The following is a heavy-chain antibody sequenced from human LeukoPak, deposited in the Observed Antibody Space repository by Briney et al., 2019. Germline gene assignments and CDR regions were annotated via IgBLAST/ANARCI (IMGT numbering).Heavy chain of an antibody. V-gene: IGHV3-30*04. CDR2: ISYDGSNK. J-gene: IGHJ5*02. Sequence: GGSLRLSCAASGFTFSSYAMHWVRQAPGKGLEWVAVISYDGSNKYYADSVKGRFTISRDNSKNTLYLQMNSLRAEDTAVYNCAKDSSGSYRQPGWFDPWGQGTLVTVSS. CDR1: GFTFSSYA. D-gene: IGHD1-26*01. CDR3: AKDSSGSYRQPGWFDP.